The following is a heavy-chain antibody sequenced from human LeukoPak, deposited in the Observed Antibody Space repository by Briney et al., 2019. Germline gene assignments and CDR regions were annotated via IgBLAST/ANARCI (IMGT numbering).Heavy chain of an antibody. J-gene: IGHJ4*02. D-gene: IGHD6-6*01. V-gene: IGHV5-51*01. CDR2: IYPGDSDT. CDR1: GYSFTSYW. CDR3: ARQIIGSSPISFDY. Sequence: GESLKISCKGSGYSFTSYWIGWVRQMPGKGLEWMGIIYPGDSDTSYSPSLQGQVTISAAKSISTDYLQWSSLKASDIAMYYCARQIIGSSPISFDYWGQGTLVSVSS.